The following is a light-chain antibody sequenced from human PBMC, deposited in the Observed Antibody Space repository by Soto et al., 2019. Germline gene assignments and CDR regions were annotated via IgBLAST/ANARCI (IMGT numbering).Light chain of an antibody. V-gene: IGKV3D-15*01. CDR3: QQYNNWPGT. CDR1: QSVSSN. J-gene: IGKJ3*01. CDR2: GAS. Sequence: EMVMTQSPATLSVSPGERATLSCRASQSVSSNLAWYQKKPGQAPRLLIYGASTRATGIPARFSGSGSGTEFPLTISSLQSEDFAVYYCQQYNNWPGTFGPGTKVDIK.